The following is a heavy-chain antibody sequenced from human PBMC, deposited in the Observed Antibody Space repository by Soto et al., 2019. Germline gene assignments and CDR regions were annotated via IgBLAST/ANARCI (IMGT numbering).Heavy chain of an antibody. CDR3: ARGLGFCSGGSCTRAAVGFDI. Sequence: QLQLQQWGAGLLKPSETLSLTCAVYTGSFSGYYWSWIRQPPGKGLEWIGEINHRGRTNYKPSLKSRVTISVDTSKNQLSLKLRSVTAADTAVYYCARGLGFCSGGSCTRAAVGFDIWGQGTMATVS. CDR1: TGSFSGYY. CDR2: INHRGRT. J-gene: IGHJ3*02. V-gene: IGHV4-34*01. D-gene: IGHD2-15*01.